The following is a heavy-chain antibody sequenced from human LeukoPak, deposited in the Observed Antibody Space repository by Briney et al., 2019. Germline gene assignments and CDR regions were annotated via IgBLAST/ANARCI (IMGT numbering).Heavy chain of an antibody. J-gene: IGHJ4*02. V-gene: IGHV3-64*01. CDR3: ARRGSGFGQNYFDY. D-gene: IGHD1-26*01. CDR1: GFIFSNYA. CDR2: ISSNGGST. Sequence: PGGSLRLSCAASGFIFSNYAMHWVRQAPGKGLEYVSAISSNGGSTYYANTVKDRFTISRDNSKNTLYLQMGSLRAEDMAVYYCARRGSGFGQNYFDYWGQGTLVTVSS.